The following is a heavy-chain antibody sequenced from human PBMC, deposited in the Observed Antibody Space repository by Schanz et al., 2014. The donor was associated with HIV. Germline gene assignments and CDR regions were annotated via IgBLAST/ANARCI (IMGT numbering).Heavy chain of an antibody. CDR3: AKEAWYSSSLYYFDC. Sequence: EMQLVESGGGLVQPGGALRLSCVASGFKFSDSWMHWVRQTPGKGPVWVSRVKYDGSTKEYAGSVKGRFTISRDNSKNTLYLQMNSLRAEDTAMYYCAKEAWYSSSLYYFDCWGQGTLVTVSS. V-gene: IGHV3-74*01. CDR2: VKYDGSTK. CDR1: GFKFSDSW. D-gene: IGHD6-13*01. J-gene: IGHJ4*02.